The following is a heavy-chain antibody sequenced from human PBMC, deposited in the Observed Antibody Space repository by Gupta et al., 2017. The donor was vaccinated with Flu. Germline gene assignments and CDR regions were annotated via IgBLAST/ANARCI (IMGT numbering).Heavy chain of an antibody. CDR3: ARSRHSSGLNYFDY. D-gene: IGHD3-22*01. Sequence: QVQLVESGGGVVQPGRSLRLSCAASGFTFSSYGMHWVRQAPGKGLEWVAVIWYDGSNKYYADSVKGRFTISRDNSKNTLYLQMNSLRAEDTAVYYCARSRHSSGLNYFDYWGQGTLVTVSS. J-gene: IGHJ4*02. CDR1: GFTFSSYG. CDR2: IWYDGSNK. V-gene: IGHV3-33*01.